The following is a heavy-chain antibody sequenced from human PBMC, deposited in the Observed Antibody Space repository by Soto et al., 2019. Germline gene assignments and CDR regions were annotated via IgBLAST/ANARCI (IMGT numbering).Heavy chain of an antibody. Sequence: QVQLVESGGGVAPSGRSLRLSCAASGFTFSSYGTHWVRQAPGKGLEWVAVISYDGSNKYYADSEKGRFTISRDNSKNTLYLQMTSLRAEDTDVYYCAKDRRRYYGSESYYFYYGRDVWGQRTMVTVSS. V-gene: IGHV3-30*18. J-gene: IGHJ6*02. CDR2: ISYDGSNK. CDR1: GFTFSSYG. D-gene: IGHD3-10*01. CDR3: AKDRRRYYGSESYYFYYGRDV.